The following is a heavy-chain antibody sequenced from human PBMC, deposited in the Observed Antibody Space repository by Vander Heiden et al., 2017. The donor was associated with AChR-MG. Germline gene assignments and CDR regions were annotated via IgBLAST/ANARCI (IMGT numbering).Heavy chain of an antibody. J-gene: IGHJ6*02. CDR3: ARGGYDILTGYLNNYYYGMDV. V-gene: IGHV1-69*06. D-gene: IGHD3-9*01. CDR2: IIPIFGTA. CDR1: GGTFSSYA. Sequence: QVQLVQSGAEVKKPGSSVKVSCKASGGTFSSYAISWVRQAPGQGLEWMGGIIPIFGTANYAQKFQGRVTITADKSTSTAYMELSSLRSEDTAVYYCARGGYDILTGYLNNYYYGMDVWGQGTTVTVSS.